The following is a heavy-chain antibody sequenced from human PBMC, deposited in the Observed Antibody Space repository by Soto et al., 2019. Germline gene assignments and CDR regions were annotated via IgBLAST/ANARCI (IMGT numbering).Heavy chain of an antibody. D-gene: IGHD1-7*01. CDR2: ISSSSFTI. V-gene: IGHV3-48*01. Sequence: GGSLRLSCAASGFSFSDYSMNWVRQAPGRGLEWVSYISSSSFTIHYADSVEGRFAISRDNAKNTLYLQMNSLRAEDTAVYYCARDAWLELSIDDWGQGTLVTVSS. CDR3: ARDAWLELSIDD. J-gene: IGHJ4*02. CDR1: GFSFSDYS.